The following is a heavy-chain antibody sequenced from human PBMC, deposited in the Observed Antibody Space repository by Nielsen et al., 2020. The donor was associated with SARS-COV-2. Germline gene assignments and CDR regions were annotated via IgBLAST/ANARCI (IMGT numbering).Heavy chain of an antibody. J-gene: IGHJ6*02. CDR2: ISYEGSKK. V-gene: IGHV3-30*18. Sequence: GESLKFSCAASGFNFNNYGLDWVRQAPGKGLEWVASISYEGSKKYYADSLTGRFTVSRDTSQNTVYLQMNSLSVEDTAVYYCAKRRAVFMLSFGGEGALDVWGQGTTVSVTS. CDR3: AKRRAVFMLSFGGEGALDV. D-gene: IGHD3-16*01. CDR1: GFNFNNYG.